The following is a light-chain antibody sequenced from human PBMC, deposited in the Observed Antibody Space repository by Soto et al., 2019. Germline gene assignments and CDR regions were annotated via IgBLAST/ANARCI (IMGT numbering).Light chain of an antibody. Sequence: QSALTQPASVSGSPGQSITISCTGTSSDVGGYEFVSWYQQRPGKAPKLVIYDVTYRPSGVSDRFSGSKSGNTASLTISGLQAEDEADYYCSSYTTTIMIFGGGTKVTVL. CDR2: DVT. J-gene: IGLJ2*01. CDR1: SSDVGGYEF. V-gene: IGLV2-14*01. CDR3: SSYTTTIMI.